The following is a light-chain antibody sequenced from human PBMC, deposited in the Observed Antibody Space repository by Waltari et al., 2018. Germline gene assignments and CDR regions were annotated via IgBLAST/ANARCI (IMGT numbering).Light chain of an antibody. CDR2: AAS. Sequence: DIQLTQSPSCLSAAVGDRVTITCRASQNISTYLSWYQQKPGNSPKLLIYAASRLHSGVPSRFSGSGSETDFTLTISSLQPEDFATYYCQQGYSTPPRLTFGGGTKVEI. CDR3: QQGYSTPPRLT. CDR1: QNISTY. J-gene: IGKJ4*01. V-gene: IGKV1-39*01.